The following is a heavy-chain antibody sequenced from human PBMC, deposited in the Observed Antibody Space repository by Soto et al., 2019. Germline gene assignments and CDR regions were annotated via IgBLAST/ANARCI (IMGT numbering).Heavy chain of an antibody. CDR2: IYYSGST. V-gene: IGHV4-59*08. CDR3: ARLEPGTATYYYYYMDV. J-gene: IGHJ6*03. D-gene: IGHD7-27*01. CDR1: GGSISSYY. Sequence: SETLSLTCTVSGGSISSYYWSWIRQPPGKGLEWIGYIYYSGSTNYNPSLKSRVTISVDTSKNQFSLKLSSVTAADTAVYYCARLEPGTATYYYYYMDVWGKGTTVTVSS.